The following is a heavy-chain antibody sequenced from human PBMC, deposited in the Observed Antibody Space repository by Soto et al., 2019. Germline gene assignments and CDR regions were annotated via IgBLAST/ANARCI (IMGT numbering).Heavy chain of an antibody. D-gene: IGHD4-17*01. J-gene: IGHJ5*02. CDR2: ILGSGGT. V-gene: IGHV3-23*01. Sequence: PGGSLRLSCAASGFSFSKYAMMWVRQAPGKGLEWVAGILGSGGTYHADSVKGRFTISKDNSLTTLYLQMDFLRADDTAVYYGAKDAVYGDGFWLPESWGQGTLVTVSS. CDR1: GFSFSKYA. CDR3: AKDAVYGDGFWLPES.